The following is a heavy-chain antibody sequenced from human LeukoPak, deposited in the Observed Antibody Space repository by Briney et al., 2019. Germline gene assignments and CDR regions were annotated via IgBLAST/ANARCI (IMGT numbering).Heavy chain of an antibody. CDR3: ARGAYCGGDCYQRSLDY. V-gene: IGHV1-18*01. D-gene: IGHD2-21*02. J-gene: IGHJ4*02. CDR2: ISAYNGNT. Sequence: GASVKLSFKASGYTFTNYGISWVRQGPGQGLEWRGWISAYNGNTNYAQKLQYRVTMTTDTSTSKAYMEVRSLRSDDTAVYYCARGAYCGGDCYQRSLDYWGQGALVTVSS. CDR1: GYTFTNYG.